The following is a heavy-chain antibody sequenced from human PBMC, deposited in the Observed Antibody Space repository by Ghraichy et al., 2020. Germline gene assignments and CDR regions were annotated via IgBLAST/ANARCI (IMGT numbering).Heavy chain of an antibody. CDR2: INPNSGGT. CDR3: ARAYSWELYNWFDP. CDR1: GYTFTGYY. V-gene: IGHV1-2*02. D-gene: IGHD1-26*01. Sequence: ASVKVSCKASGYTFTGYYMHWVRQAPGQGLEWMGWINPNSGGTNYAQKFQGRVTMTRDTSISTAYMELSRLRSDDTAVYYCARAYSWELYNWFDPWGQGTLVTVSS. J-gene: IGHJ5*02.